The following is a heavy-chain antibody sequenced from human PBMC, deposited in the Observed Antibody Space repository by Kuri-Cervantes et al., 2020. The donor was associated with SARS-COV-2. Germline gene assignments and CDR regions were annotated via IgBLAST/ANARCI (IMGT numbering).Heavy chain of an antibody. CDR3: ARDVVDLYDFWSGYYTGYYYYGMDV. V-gene: IGHV3-11*06. CDR1: GFTFSDYY. D-gene: IGHD3-3*01. J-gene: IGHJ6*02. Sequence: GESLKISCAASGFTFSDYYMSWIRQAPGKGLEWVSYISSSSSYTNYADSVKGRFTISRDNAKNSLYLQMNSLRAEDTAVYYCARDVVDLYDFWSGYYTGYYYYGMDVWAQGTTVTVSS. CDR2: ISSSSSYT.